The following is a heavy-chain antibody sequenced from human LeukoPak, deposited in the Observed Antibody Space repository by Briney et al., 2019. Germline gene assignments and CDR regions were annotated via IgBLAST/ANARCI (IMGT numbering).Heavy chain of an antibody. Sequence: SETLSLTCTVSGGSISSGGYYWSWIRQHPGKGLEWIGYIYYSGSTYYNPSLKSRVTISVDTSKNQFSLKLSSVTAADTGVYYCAGGRLFNIPLDYWGPGTPVTVSS. CDR2: IYYSGST. CDR1: GGSISSGGYY. D-gene: IGHD2-2*02. V-gene: IGHV4-31*03. J-gene: IGHJ4*01. CDR3: AGGRLFNIPLDY.